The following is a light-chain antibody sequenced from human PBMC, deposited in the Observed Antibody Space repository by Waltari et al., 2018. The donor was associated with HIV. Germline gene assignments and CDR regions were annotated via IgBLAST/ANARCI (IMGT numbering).Light chain of an antibody. CDR2: AAS. CDR3: QQHNNYRRLT. Sequence: DIQLTQSPSFLSASVGDRVTITCRASQGISSFLAWYQQKPGKAPKLLIHAASTLQSGGPSRFSGSGSGTEFTLTISSLQPEDYAASYCQQHNNYRRLTFGGGTKVEIK. J-gene: IGKJ4*01. V-gene: IGKV1-9*01. CDR1: QGISSF.